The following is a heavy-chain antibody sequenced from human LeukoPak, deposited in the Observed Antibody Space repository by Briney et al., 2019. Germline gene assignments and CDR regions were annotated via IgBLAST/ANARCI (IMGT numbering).Heavy chain of an antibody. D-gene: IGHD2-15*01. V-gene: IGHV4-34*01. CDR1: GGSFSGYY. CDR2: INHSGST. Sequence: SETLSLTCAVYGGSFSGYYWSWIRQPPGKGLEWIGEINHSGSTNYNPSLKSRVTISVDTSKNQFSLKLSSVTAADTAVYYCARGWWSGYFDYWGQGTLVTVSP. J-gene: IGHJ4*02. CDR3: ARGWWSGYFDY.